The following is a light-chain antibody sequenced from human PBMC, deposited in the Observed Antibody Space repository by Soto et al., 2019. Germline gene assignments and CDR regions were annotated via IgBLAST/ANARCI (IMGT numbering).Light chain of an antibody. CDR3: CSYAGYYTLV. Sequence: QSVLTQPRSVSGSPGQSVTISCTGTSSDVGGYNYVSWYQQHPSKAPKLIIYAVSGRPSGVPDRFSGSKSGNTASLTISGLQADDEADYYCCSYAGYYTLVFGGGTKLTVL. J-gene: IGLJ2*01. CDR2: AVS. CDR1: SSDVGGYNY. V-gene: IGLV2-11*01.